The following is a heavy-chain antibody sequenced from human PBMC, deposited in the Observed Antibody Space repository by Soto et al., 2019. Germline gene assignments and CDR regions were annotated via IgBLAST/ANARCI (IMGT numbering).Heavy chain of an antibody. D-gene: IGHD1-26*01. J-gene: IGHJ4*02. V-gene: IGHV3-23*01. CDR2: ISDTALNT. Sequence: GSLLLACPASGFTFSNYAMIWVRQAPGKGLEWISYISDTALNTYYADSVKDRFTVSRDNSKNTLDLQMNSLRAEDTAVYYCAKDSGILGALDYWGQGALVTSPQ. CDR1: GFTFSNYA. CDR3: AKDSGILGALDY.